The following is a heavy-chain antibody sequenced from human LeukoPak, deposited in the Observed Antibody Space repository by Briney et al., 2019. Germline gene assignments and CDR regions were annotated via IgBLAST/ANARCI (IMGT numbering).Heavy chain of an antibody. V-gene: IGHV3-23*01. J-gene: IGHJ4*02. CDR2: LSGVGSST. D-gene: IGHD6-13*01. Sequence: PGGSLRLSCAASGFTFSTYAMSWVRQAPGKGLEWVSGLSGVGSSTYYADSVKGRFSISRDNSKNTLYLQMNSLRAEDTAVYYCAKYSSSWSYFDYWGQGTLVTVSS. CDR1: GFTFSTYA. CDR3: AKYSSSWSYFDY.